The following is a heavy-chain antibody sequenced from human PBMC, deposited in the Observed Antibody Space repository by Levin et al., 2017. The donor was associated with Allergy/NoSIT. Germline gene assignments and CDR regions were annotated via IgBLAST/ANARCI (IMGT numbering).Heavy chain of an antibody. J-gene: IGHJ3*02. CDR3: ARNWRSAFDI. D-gene: IGHD2-8*02. V-gene: IGHV3-7*04. CDR2: TKNDGTEK. CDR1: GFTFSSYW. Sequence: GGSLRLSCAASGFTFSSYWMSWVRQAPGEGLEWVANTKNDGTEKFYVDSVKGRFTISRDTATNSVYLHMSSLRVEDTAVYYCARNWRSAFDIWGQGTMVTVSS.